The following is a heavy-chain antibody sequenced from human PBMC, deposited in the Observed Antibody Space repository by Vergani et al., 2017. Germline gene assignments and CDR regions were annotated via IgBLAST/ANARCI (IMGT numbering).Heavy chain of an antibody. CDR2: ISSSSSYI. J-gene: IGHJ5*02. V-gene: IGHV3-21*01. CDR1: GFTFSSYS. Sequence: EVQLVESGGGLVKPGGSLRLSCAASGFTFSSYSMNWVRQAPGKGLEWVSSISSSSSYIYYADSVKGRFTISRDNAKNSQYLQMNSLRAEDTAVYYCARWDPIFGVVYHWGQGTLVTVSS. D-gene: IGHD3-3*01. CDR3: ARWDPIFGVVYH.